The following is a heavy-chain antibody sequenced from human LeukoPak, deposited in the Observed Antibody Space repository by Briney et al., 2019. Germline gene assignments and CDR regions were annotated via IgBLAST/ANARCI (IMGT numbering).Heavy chain of an antibody. D-gene: IGHD6-6*01. CDR1: GFTFSSYV. J-gene: IGHJ4*02. CDR3: AKGSSSSRPYYFDS. CDR2: TSSSSAGT. V-gene: IGHV3-23*01. Sequence: GGSLRLSCAASGFTFSSYVMSWVRQAPGKGLEWVSATSSSSAGTYYADSVKGRFTVSRDNAINTLYLQMNSLRVEDTAVYYCAKGSSSSRPYYFDSWGQGTLVTVSS.